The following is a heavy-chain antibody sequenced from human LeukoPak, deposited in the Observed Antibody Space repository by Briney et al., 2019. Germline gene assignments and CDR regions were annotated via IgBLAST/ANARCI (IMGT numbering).Heavy chain of an antibody. J-gene: IGHJ4*02. CDR2: IKQDGSEK. CDR1: GFTFSSYW. D-gene: IGHD2-15*01. CDR3: ARVPPGGSRYEYYFDY. Sequence: GGSLRLSCAASGFTFSSYWMSWVRQAPGKGLEWVANIKQDGSEKYYVDSVKGRFTISRDNAKNSLYLQMNSLRAEDTAVYYCARVPPGGSRYEYYFDYWGQGTLVTVSS. V-gene: IGHV3-7*03.